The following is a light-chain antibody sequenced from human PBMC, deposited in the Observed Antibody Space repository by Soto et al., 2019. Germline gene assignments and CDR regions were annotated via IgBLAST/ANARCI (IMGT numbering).Light chain of an antibody. Sequence: EIVLTQSPFTLSLSQGERATLSCRASQSVSSYLAWYQQKPGQAPRLLIYDASNRATGIPARFSGSGSGTDFTLTISSLEPEDFAVYYCQQRSNWPLFGQGTRLEIK. V-gene: IGKV3-11*01. CDR2: DAS. CDR3: QQRSNWPL. J-gene: IGKJ5*01. CDR1: QSVSSY.